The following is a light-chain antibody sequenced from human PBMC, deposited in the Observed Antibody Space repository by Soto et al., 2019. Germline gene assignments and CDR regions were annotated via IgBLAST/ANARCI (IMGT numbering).Light chain of an antibody. J-gene: IGKJ4*01. CDR1: QSVRSSY. CDR2: GVS. Sequence: EVVLTQSPGTLSLSPGERATLSCRASQSVRSSYLAWYQQKPGQAPRLLIYGVSSRATGIPDRFSGSGSGRDFTLTISRLEAEDFAVYYCQQYGSSPQTFGGGTKVEIK. CDR3: QQYGSSPQT. V-gene: IGKV3-20*01.